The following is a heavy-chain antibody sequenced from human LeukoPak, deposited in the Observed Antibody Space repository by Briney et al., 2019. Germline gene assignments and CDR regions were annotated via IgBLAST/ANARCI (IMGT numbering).Heavy chain of an antibody. J-gene: IGHJ4*02. V-gene: IGHV3-30-3*01. Sequence: GGSLRLSCAASGFTFSSYAMHWARQASGKGLEWVAVISYDGSNKYYADSMKGRFTISRDNSKNTLYLQMNSLRAEDTAVYYCARAREHGGGSYFDYWGQGTLVTVSS. CDR2: ISYDGSNK. CDR3: ARAREHGGGSYFDY. CDR1: GFTFSSYA. D-gene: IGHD2-15*01.